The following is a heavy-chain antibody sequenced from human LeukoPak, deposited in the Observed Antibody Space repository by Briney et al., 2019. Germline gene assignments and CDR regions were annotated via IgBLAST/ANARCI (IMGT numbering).Heavy chain of an antibody. CDR1: GGSISSGSYY. V-gene: IGHV4-61*02. CDR3: ARDLFRSLTRSGQYGSGSYPRSWFDP. D-gene: IGHD3-10*01. Sequence: SETLSLTCTVSGGSISSGSYYWSWIRQPAGKGLEWIGRIYTSGSTNYNPSLKSRVTISVDTSKNQFSLKLSSVTAADTAVYYCARDLFRSLTRSGQYGSGSYPRSWFDPWGQGTLVTVSS. CDR2: IYTSGST. J-gene: IGHJ5*02.